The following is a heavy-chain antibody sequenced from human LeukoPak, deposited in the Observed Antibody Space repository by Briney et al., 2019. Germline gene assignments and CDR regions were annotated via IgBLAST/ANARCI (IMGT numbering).Heavy chain of an antibody. J-gene: IGHJ6*02. CDR2: ISGSSSDI. CDR1: GFSISTHP. Sequence: GGSLRLSCVASGFSISTHPLTWLRQAPGKGLEWLSAISGSSSDIFYADSLKGRFTISRDNAKNSLYLQMNTLRAEDTAVYYCTRDAYSINYYYNGMDVWGQGTTVSVSS. V-gene: IGHV3-21*01. CDR3: TRDAYSINYYYNGMDV. D-gene: IGHD4-11*01.